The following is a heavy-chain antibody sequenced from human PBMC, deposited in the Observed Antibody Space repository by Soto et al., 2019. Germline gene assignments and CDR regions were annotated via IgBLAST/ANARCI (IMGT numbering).Heavy chain of an antibody. CDR2: INAGNGNT. CDR3: ARDATLHFDFWKKWNWFDL. Sequence: GASVKVSCKASGFSFSDYFMHWVRQAPGQRLEWMGWINAGNGNTEYSQKFQGRVTITRDTSASTAYMELSSLRSEDSGVYYCARDATLHFDFWKKWNWFDLWGQGTLVTVSS. J-gene: IGHJ5*02. CDR1: GFSFSDYF. V-gene: IGHV1-3*01. D-gene: IGHD3-3*01.